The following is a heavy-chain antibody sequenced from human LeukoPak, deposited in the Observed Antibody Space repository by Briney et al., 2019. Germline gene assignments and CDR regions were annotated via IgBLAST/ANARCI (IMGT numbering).Heavy chain of an antibody. D-gene: IGHD3-10*01. CDR2: IYHSGST. CDR1: GGSISSGGYS. Sequence: PSQTLSLTCAVSGGSISSGGYSWSWIRQPPGKGLEWIVYIYHSGSTYYNPSLKSRVTISVDRSKNQFSLKLSSVTAADTAVYYCARDLYGSGTFDYWGQGTLVTVSS. CDR3: ARDLYGSGTFDY. J-gene: IGHJ4*02. V-gene: IGHV4-30-2*01.